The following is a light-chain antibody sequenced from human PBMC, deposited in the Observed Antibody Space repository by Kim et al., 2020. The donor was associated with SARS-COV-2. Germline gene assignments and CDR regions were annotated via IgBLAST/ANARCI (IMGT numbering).Light chain of an antibody. Sequence: SSELTQDPAVSVALGQIVRITCQGDSLRSYYASWYQQKPGQAPVLVIYGKNNRPSGIPDRFSGSSSGNTASLTITGAQAEDEADYYCNSRDSSGNHLEVFGTGTKVTVL. J-gene: IGLJ1*01. CDR1: SLRSYY. CDR2: GKN. CDR3: NSRDSSGNHLEV. V-gene: IGLV3-19*01.